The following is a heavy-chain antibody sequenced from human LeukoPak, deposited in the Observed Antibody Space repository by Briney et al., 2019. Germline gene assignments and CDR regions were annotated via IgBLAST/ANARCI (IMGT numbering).Heavy chain of an antibody. CDR2: IIPILGIA. J-gene: IGHJ4*02. Sequence: ASVKVSCKASGGTFSSYAISWVRQAPGQGLEWMGRIIPILGIANYAQKFQGRVTITADKSTSTAYMELSSLRSEDTAVYYCATSTGMAQNPHFDYWGQGTLVTVSS. CDR1: GGTFSSYA. D-gene: IGHD3-10*01. V-gene: IGHV1-69*04. CDR3: ATSTGMAQNPHFDY.